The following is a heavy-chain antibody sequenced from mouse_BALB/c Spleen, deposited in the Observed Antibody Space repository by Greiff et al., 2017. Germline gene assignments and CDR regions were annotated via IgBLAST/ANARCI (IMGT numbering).Heavy chain of an antibody. V-gene: IGHV1-4*02. J-gene: IGHJ4*01. D-gene: IGHD1-1*01. CDR2: INPSGGYT. CDR3: ARATGGDY. CDR1: GYTFTSYT. Sequence: VQLQQSAAELVRPGASVKMSCKASGYTFTSYTMHWVKQRPGQGLEWIGYINPSGGYTEYNQKFKDKTTLTADKSSSTAYMKLSSLTSEDSAVYCCARATGGDYWGQGTSVTVSS.